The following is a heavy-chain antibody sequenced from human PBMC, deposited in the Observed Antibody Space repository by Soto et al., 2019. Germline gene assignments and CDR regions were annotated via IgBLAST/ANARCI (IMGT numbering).Heavy chain of an antibody. J-gene: IGHJ4*02. V-gene: IGHV4-34*01. CDR1: GGSFSGYY. Sequence: QVQLQQWGAGLLKPSETLSLTCAVYGGSFSGYYWSWIRQPPGKGLEWIGEINHSGSTNYNPSLRSRVPISVDTSKNQFSLKLSSVTAADTAVYYCARARYYYGSGSYDYWGQGTLVTVSS. D-gene: IGHD3-10*01. CDR2: INHSGST. CDR3: ARARYYYGSGSYDY.